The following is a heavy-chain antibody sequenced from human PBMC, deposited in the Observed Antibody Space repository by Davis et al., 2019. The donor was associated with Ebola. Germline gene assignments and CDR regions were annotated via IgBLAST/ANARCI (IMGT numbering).Heavy chain of an antibody. Sequence: GGSLRLSCAASGVTFSSYAMSWVRQAPGKGLEWVSAISGSGGSTYYADSVKGRFTISRDNSKNTLYLQMNSLRAEDTAVYYCAKDLVLGGWFDPWGQGTLVTVSS. CDR3: AKDLVLGGWFDP. J-gene: IGHJ5*02. V-gene: IGHV3-23*01. CDR1: GVTFSSYA. CDR2: ISGSGGST. D-gene: IGHD2-8*02.